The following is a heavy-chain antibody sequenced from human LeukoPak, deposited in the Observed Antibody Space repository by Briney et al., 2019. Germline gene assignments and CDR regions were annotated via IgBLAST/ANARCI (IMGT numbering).Heavy chain of an antibody. Sequence: SETLSLTCAVYGGSFSGYYWSWIRQPPGKGLEWIGEINHSGSTNYNPSLKSRVTISVDTFKNQFSLKLSSVTAADTAVYYCARVHLVVVPAASDYYYYYGMDVWGQGTTVTVSS. CDR2: INHSGST. CDR3: ARVHLVVVPAASDYYYYYGMDV. J-gene: IGHJ6*02. V-gene: IGHV4-34*01. CDR1: GGSFSGYY. D-gene: IGHD2-2*01.